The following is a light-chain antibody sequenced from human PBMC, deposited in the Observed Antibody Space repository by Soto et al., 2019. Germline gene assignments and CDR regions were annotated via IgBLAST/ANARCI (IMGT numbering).Light chain of an antibody. CDR1: QSVSNY. V-gene: IGKV3-11*01. Sequence: ETVLTQSPATLSLSPGERATLSCRASQSVSNYLAWYQQKPGQAPRLLIHDASNRATGIPARFSGSGSGTDFTLTIRSIATADFAPYYCQQRRNWPRTFGQGTRLEIK. J-gene: IGKJ5*01. CDR3: QQRRNWPRT. CDR2: DAS.